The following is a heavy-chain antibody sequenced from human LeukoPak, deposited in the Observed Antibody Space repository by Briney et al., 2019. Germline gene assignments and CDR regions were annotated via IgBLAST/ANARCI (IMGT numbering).Heavy chain of an antibody. V-gene: IGHV4-59*12. D-gene: IGHD3-22*01. Sequence: SKTLSLTCAVSGGSISSFYWSWIRQPPGKGLEWIGYIYYSGSTNYNPSLKSRVTISVDTSKNQFSLKLSSVTAADTAVYYCASLYYYDSSGYYRTYSIFDYWGQGTLVTVSS. CDR2: IYYSGST. CDR3: ASLYYYDSSGYYRTYSIFDY. J-gene: IGHJ4*02. CDR1: GGSISSFY.